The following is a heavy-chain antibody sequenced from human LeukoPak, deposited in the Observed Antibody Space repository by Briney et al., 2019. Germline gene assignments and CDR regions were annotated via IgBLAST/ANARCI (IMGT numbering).Heavy chain of an antibody. CDR3: ARALFGVINLTDY. J-gene: IGHJ4*02. CDR2: ISSSGSYL. CDR1: GFTFSTYA. D-gene: IGHD3-3*01. V-gene: IGHV3-21*01. Sequence: GGSLRLSCAASGFTFSTYAIHWVRQAPGKGLEWVSSISSSGSYLYYADSVKGRFTISRDNAKNSLYLQMNSLRVEDTAVYFCARALFGVINLTDYWGQGTLVTVSS.